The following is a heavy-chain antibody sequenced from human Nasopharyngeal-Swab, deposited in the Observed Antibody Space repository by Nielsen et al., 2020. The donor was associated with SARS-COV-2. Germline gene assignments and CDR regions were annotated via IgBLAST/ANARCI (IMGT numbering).Heavy chain of an antibody. CDR3: AKDRYYDFWSGYYTKDY. Sequence: GGSLRLSCAASGFTFSSYGMHWVRQAPGKGLEWVAVISYDGSNKYYADPVKGRFTISRDNSKNTLYLQMNSLRAEDTAVYYCAKDRYYDFWSGYYTKDYWGQGTLVTVSS. CDR1: GFTFSSYG. D-gene: IGHD3-3*01. CDR2: ISYDGSNK. V-gene: IGHV3-30*18. J-gene: IGHJ4*02.